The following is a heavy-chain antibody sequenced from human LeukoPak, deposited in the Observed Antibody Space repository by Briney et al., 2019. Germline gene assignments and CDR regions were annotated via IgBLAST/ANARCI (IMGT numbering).Heavy chain of an antibody. CDR1: GFTFSSYA. J-gene: IGHJ4*02. V-gene: IGHV3-23*01. D-gene: IGHD6-13*01. CDR3: AKRVGTSWSNFDY. CDR2: ISGSGGST. Sequence: VGSLRLSCAASGFTFSSYAMSWVRQAPGKGLEWVSAISGSGGSTYYADSVKGRFTISRDNSKNTLCLQMNSLRAEDTAVYYCAKRVGTSWSNFDYWGQGTLVTVSS.